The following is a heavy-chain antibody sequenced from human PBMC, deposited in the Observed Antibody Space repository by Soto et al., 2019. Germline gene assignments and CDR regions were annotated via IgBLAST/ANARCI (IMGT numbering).Heavy chain of an antibody. Sequence: PSVKVSCKTPGYTFTRYNIHWVRQAPGQRLEWMGWINVGNGNTRYSQKFQGRLTLTRDTPGNTAYLELNSLISEDTAVYYCAKDLYDNLTGYYAVESPATHARFGYWGQGTLVTVSS. CDR3: AKDLYDNLTGYYAVESPATHARFGY. J-gene: IGHJ4*02. CDR2: INVGNGNT. CDR1: GYTFTRYN. D-gene: IGHD3-9*01. V-gene: IGHV1-3*01.